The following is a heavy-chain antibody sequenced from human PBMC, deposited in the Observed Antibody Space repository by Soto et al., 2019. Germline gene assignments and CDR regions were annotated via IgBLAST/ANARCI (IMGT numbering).Heavy chain of an antibody. V-gene: IGHV4-39*01. Sequence: PSETLSLTCTVSGGSISSSSYYWGWIRQPPGKGLEWIGSIYYSGSTYYNPSLKSRVTISVDTSKNQFSLKLSSVTAADTAVYYCARRRYYGSGSYYNWFDPWGQGTLVTSPQ. J-gene: IGHJ5*02. CDR2: IYYSGST. CDR3: ARRRYYGSGSYYNWFDP. CDR1: GGSISSSSYY. D-gene: IGHD3-10*01.